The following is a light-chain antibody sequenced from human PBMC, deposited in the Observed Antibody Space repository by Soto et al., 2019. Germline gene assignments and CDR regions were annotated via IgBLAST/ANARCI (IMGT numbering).Light chain of an antibody. CDR1: SSDVGSYNL. V-gene: IGLV2-23*02. J-gene: IGLJ2*01. CDR3: CSYAGSSTLDVV. CDR2: EVS. Sequence: QSVLTQPASVSGSPGQSITISCTGTSSDVGSYNLVSWYQQHPGKAPKLMIYEVSKRPSGVSNRFSGSKSGNTASLTISGLQAEDEADYYCCSYAGSSTLDVVFGGGTKLTV.